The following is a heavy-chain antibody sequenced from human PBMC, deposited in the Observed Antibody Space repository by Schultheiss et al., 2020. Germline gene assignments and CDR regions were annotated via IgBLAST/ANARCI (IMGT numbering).Heavy chain of an antibody. V-gene: IGHV4-34*01. CDR1: GGSFSGYY. CDR3: ARGRITIFGGNYYGMDV. J-gene: IGHJ6*02. D-gene: IGHD3-3*01. CDR2: INHSGST. Sequence: SATLSLTCAVYGGSFSGYYWSWIRQPPGKGLEWIGEINHSGSTNYNPSLKSRVTISVDTSKNQFSLKLSSVTAADTAVYYCARGRITIFGGNYYGMDVWGQGTTVTVSS.